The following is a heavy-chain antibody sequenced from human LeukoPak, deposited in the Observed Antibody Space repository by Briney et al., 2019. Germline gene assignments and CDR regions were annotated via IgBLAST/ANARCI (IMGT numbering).Heavy chain of an antibody. CDR2: INPNSGGT. Sequence: GASVKVSCKASGYTFTGYYMHWVRQAPGQGLEWMGWINPNSGGTTYAQKFQGRVTMTRDTSISTAYMELSRLRSDDTAVYYCARDPGDKHAFDIWGQGTMVTVSS. CDR1: GYTFTGYY. D-gene: IGHD5-24*01. J-gene: IGHJ3*02. V-gene: IGHV1-2*02. CDR3: ARDPGDKHAFDI.